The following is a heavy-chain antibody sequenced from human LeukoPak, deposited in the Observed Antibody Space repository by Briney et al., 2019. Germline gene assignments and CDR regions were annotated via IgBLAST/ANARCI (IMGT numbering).Heavy chain of an antibody. CDR2: INSDGSST. V-gene: IGHV3-74*01. Sequence: QPGGSLRLSCAASVFTFSSYWMHWVRQAPGKGLVWVSRINSDGSSTSYADSVKGRFTISRDNAKNTLYLQMNSLRAEDTAVYYCARGATWNDVNYWGQGTLVTVSS. J-gene: IGHJ4*02. CDR1: VFTFSSYW. CDR3: ARGATWNDVNY. D-gene: IGHD1-1*01.